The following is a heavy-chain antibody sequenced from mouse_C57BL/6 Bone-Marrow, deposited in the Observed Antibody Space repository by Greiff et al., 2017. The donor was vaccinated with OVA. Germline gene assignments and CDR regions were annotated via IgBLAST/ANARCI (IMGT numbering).Heavy chain of an antibody. V-gene: IGHV14-4*01. CDR2: IDPENGDT. CDR3: TTSYGSSYVV. CDR1: GFNIKDDY. J-gene: IGHJ1*03. D-gene: IGHD1-1*01. Sequence: VQLQQSGAELVRPGASVKLSCTASGFNIKDDYMHWVKQRPEQGLEWIGWIDPENGDTEYASKFQGKATITADTSSNTAYLQLSSLTSEDTALYYCTTSYGSSYVVWGTGTTVTVSS.